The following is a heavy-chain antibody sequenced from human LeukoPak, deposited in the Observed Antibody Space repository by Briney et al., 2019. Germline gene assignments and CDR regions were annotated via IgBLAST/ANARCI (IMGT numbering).Heavy chain of an antibody. J-gene: IGHJ4*02. D-gene: IGHD2-15*01. CDR1: AGSISSGSYY. V-gene: IGHV4-61*01. Sequence: SETLSLTCTVYAGSISSGSYYWSWSRQPPIKGLEWNEYISNKGNTYYSTSLKTRVTISVDASKNQSCLKLSSMTAADTAVYYCYSVFDYWGQGTLVTVSS. CDR2: ISNKGNT. CDR3: YSVFDY.